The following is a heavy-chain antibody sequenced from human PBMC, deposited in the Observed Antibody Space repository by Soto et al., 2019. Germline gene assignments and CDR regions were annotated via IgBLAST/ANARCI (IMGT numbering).Heavy chain of an antibody. Sequence: PSETLSLTCAVYGGSISSSSYYWGWIRQPPGKGLEWIGSIYYNGSTYYNPSLKSRVTISVDTSKNQFSLKLSSVTAADTAVYYCARRQSSSWYGLWGQGTLVTVSS. CDR2: IYYNGST. D-gene: IGHD6-13*01. CDR1: GGSISSSSYY. J-gene: IGHJ4*02. V-gene: IGHV4-39*01. CDR3: ARRQSSSWYGL.